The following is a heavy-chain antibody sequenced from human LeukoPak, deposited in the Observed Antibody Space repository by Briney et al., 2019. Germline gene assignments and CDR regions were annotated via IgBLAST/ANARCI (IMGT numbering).Heavy chain of an antibody. D-gene: IGHD5-24*01. CDR3: ARGARDGYNDFDY. V-gene: IGHV4-34*01. CDR1: GGSFSGYY. J-gene: IGHJ4*02. Sequence: SETLSLTCAVYGGSFSGYYWSWIRQPPGKGLEWIGEINQSGSTNYNPSLKSRVTISVETSKNQFSLKLSSVTAADTAVHYCARGARDGYNDFDYWGQGTLVTVSS. CDR2: INQSGST.